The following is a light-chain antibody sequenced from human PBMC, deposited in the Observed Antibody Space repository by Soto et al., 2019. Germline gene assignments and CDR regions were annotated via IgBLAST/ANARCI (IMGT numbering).Light chain of an antibody. Sequence: QSALTQPPSASGSPGQSVTISCTGTSSDVGDYDFVSWYQQHPGKAPKLVIYEVTKRPSGVPDRFSGSKSGNTASLTVSGLQPEDEADYYCSSYGGVYNLRVFGTGTKVTVL. CDR2: EVT. CDR3: SSYGGVYNLRV. J-gene: IGLJ1*01. CDR1: SSDVGDYDF. V-gene: IGLV2-8*01.